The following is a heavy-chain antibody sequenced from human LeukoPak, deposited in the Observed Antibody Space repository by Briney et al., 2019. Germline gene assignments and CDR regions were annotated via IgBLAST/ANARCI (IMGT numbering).Heavy chain of an antibody. J-gene: IGHJ5*02. V-gene: IGHV1-18*01. CDR1: GYTFTSYG. CDR2: ISAYNGNT. CDR3: ARNYGSGSYVWFDP. D-gene: IGHD3-10*01. Sequence: ASVKVSCKASGYTFTSYGIGWVRQAPGQGLEWMGWISAYNGNTNYAQKLQGRVTMTTDTSTSTAYMELRSLRSDDTAVYYCARNYGSGSYVWFDPWGQGTLVTVSS.